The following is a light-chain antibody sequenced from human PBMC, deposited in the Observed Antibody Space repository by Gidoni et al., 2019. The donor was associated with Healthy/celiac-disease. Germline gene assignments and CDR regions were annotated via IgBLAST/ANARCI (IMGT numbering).Light chain of an antibody. J-gene: IGLJ2*01. V-gene: IGLV3-25*03. CDR1: ALPKQY. CDR2: KDS. Sequence: SYELTPPPSVSVSPGQTARITCSGDALPKQYAYWYQQKPGQAPVLVIYKDSERPSGIPERFSGSSSGTTVTLTISGVQAEDEADYYCQSADSSHVVFGGGTKLTVL. CDR3: QSADSSHVV.